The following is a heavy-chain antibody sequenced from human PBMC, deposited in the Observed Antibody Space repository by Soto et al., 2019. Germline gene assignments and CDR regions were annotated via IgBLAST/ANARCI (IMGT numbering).Heavy chain of an antibody. Sequence: EVQLVESGGGLVQPGGSLRLSCAASGFTFSSYWMSWVRQAPGKGLEWVANIKQDGSEKYYVDSVKGRFTISRDNAKNSLYLQMNSLRAEDTAVYYCASYGDLADFDYWGQGPLVTVSS. CDR3: ASYGDLADFDY. CDR2: IKQDGSEK. V-gene: IGHV3-7*01. J-gene: IGHJ4*02. D-gene: IGHD4-17*01. CDR1: GFTFSSYW.